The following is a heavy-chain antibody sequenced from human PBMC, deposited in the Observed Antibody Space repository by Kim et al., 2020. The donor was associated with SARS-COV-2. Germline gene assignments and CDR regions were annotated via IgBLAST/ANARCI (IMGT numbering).Heavy chain of an antibody. CDR3: AGGYDYDFDY. CDR1: GGSISSYY. CDR2: IYYSGST. V-gene: IGHV4-59*13. J-gene: IGHJ4*02. Sequence: SETLSLTCTVSGGSISSYYWSWIRQPPGKGLEWIGYIYYSGSTNYNPSLKSRVTISVDTSKNQFSLKLSSVTAADTAVYYCAGGYDYDFDYWGQGTLVTVSS. D-gene: IGHD5-12*01.